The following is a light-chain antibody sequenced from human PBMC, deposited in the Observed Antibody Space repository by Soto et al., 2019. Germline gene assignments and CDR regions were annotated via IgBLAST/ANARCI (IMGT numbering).Light chain of an antibody. CDR2: DSS. Sequence: DIQMTQSPSSLSASVGDRVTITCRASQSISRYLNWYQQKPGKAPNLLIYDSSSLHSGVPSRFSGSRSGTEFTLTISSLQPEDFATYYCQQSFSTLALTFGGGTRVEIK. CDR1: QSISRY. V-gene: IGKV1-39*01. J-gene: IGKJ4*01. CDR3: QQSFSTLALT.